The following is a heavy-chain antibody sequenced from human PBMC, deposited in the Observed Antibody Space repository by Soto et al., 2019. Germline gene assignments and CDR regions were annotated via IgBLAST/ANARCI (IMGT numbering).Heavy chain of an antibody. CDR2: IIPIFGTA. CDR1: GCTVSSYA. J-gene: IGHJ4*02. Sequence: QVQLVQSGAEVKKPGSSVNVSCKAAGCTVSSYAISWVRQAPGQGLEWMGGIIPIFGTANYAQKFQGRVTITADESTSTAYMELSSLRSEDTAVYYCARGGPVATVAWGDYWGQGTLVTVSS. CDR3: ARGGPVATVAWGDY. V-gene: IGHV1-69*01. D-gene: IGHD5-12*01.